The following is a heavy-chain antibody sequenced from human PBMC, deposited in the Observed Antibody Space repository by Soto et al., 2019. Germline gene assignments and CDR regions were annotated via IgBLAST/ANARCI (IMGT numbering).Heavy chain of an antibody. V-gene: IGHV4-59*01. CDR1: GGSISSYY. CDR2: VYYSGST. Sequence: PSETLSLTCTVSGGSISSYYWSWIRQPPGKGLEWIGCVYYSGSTNYTPSLQSRVTISVDTSKNQFSLKLSSVTAADTAVYYCARDNGYSYGYTLAHWGQGTLVTVSS. CDR3: ARDNGYSYGYTLAH. J-gene: IGHJ4*02. D-gene: IGHD5-18*01.